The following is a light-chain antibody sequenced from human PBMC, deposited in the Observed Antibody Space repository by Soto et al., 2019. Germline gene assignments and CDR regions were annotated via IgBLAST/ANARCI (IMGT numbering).Light chain of an antibody. J-gene: IGKJ3*01. V-gene: IGKV3-15*01. CDR1: QSLSKS. CDR3: QQYDNLPLT. Sequence: EIVLTQSPAALSLSPGERATLSCRASQSLSKSLAWYQQKPGQAPRLLIFGASSRATGVPARFSGSGSGTEFTLTINSLQSEDFAVYFRQQYDNLPLTFGPGTTGDIK. CDR2: GAS.